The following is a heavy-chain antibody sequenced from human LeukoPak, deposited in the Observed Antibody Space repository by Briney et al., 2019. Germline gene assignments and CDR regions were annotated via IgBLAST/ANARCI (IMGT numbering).Heavy chain of an antibody. CDR2: INHSGST. CDR1: GGSFSGYY. Sequence: SGTLSLTCAVYGGSFSGYYWSWIRQPPGKGLEWIGEINHSGSTNYNPSLKSRVTISVDTSKNQFSLKLSSVTAADTAVYYCARAPYDYVWGSYHRTHDYWGQGTLVTVSS. V-gene: IGHV4-34*01. J-gene: IGHJ4*02. CDR3: ARAPYDYVWGSYHRTHDY. D-gene: IGHD3-16*02.